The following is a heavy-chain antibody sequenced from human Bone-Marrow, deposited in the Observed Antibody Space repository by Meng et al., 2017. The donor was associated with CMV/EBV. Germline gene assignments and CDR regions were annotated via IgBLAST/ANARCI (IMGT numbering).Heavy chain of an antibody. CDR3: TYTTTGTTSLYYYYGMDV. Sequence: GGSLRLSCAASGFTFSNAWMSWVRQAPGKGLEWVGRIKSKTDDGTTDYAAPVKGRFTISRDDSKNTLYLQMNSLKTEDTAVYYCTYTTTGTTSLYYYYGMDVWGQGTTVTVSS. J-gene: IGHJ6*02. CDR2: IKSKTDDGTT. V-gene: IGHV3-15*01. D-gene: IGHD1-1*01. CDR1: GFTFSNAW.